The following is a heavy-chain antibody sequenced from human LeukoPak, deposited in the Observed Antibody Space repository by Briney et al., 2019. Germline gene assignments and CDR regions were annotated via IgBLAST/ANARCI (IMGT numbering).Heavy chain of an antibody. V-gene: IGHV3-53*01. CDR1: GGSIDITNY. Sequence: PSETLSLTCGVSGGSIDITNYWSWVRQAPGKGLEWVSAINSGGRTYYPDSVKGRFTISRDNSKNTVYLQMDSLRAEDTAVYYCAKELDSRGYFDYWGQGTLVTVSS. J-gene: IGHJ4*02. D-gene: IGHD3-22*01. CDR3: AKELDSRGYFDY. CDR2: INSGGRT.